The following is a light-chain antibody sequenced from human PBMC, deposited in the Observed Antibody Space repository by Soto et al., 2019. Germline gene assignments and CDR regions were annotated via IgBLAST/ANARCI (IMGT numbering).Light chain of an antibody. CDR3: QQYNNWPRT. Sequence: EIVMTQSPATLSVSPGERATLSCRASQSVSSNLAWYQQKPGQAPSLLTYGASTRATGIPARFSGSGSGTEFTLTISSLQSEDFAVYYCQQYNNWPRTFGQGTKVDIK. V-gene: IGKV3-15*01. CDR1: QSVSSN. J-gene: IGKJ1*01. CDR2: GAS.